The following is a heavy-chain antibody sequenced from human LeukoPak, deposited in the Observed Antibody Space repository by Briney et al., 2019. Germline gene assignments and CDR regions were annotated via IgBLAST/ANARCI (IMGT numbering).Heavy chain of an antibody. J-gene: IGHJ4*02. CDR1: GFTSDDYT. D-gene: IGHD3-22*01. CDR3: AKDVVSESSGFYYYDSSGYSTGFDY. Sequence: QPGRSPRLSCAASGFTSDDYTMHWVRQAPGKGLEWVSGISWNSGSIGYADSVKGRFTISRDNAKNSLYLQMNSLRAEDTALYYCAKDVVSESSGFYYYDSSGYSTGFDYWGQGTLVTVSS. V-gene: IGHV3-9*02. CDR2: ISWNSGSI.